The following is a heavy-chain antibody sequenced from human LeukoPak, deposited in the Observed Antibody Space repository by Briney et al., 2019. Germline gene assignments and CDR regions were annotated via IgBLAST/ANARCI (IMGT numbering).Heavy chain of an antibody. Sequence: GGSLRLSCAASGFTVSTYYMTWVRQAPGKGLECVSVIYSGGSTYYADSVKGRFTVSRDNPKNTLYLQMNSLRAEDTTMYYCARGLGYCTSTTCLLPFDYWGQGTLVTVSS. CDR2: IYSGGST. V-gene: IGHV3-53*01. D-gene: IGHD2-2*01. CDR3: ARGLGYCTSTTCLLPFDY. J-gene: IGHJ4*02. CDR1: GFTVSTYY.